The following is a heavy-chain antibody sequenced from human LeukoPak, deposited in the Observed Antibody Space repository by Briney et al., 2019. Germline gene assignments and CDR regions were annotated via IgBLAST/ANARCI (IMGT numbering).Heavy chain of an antibody. CDR3: ASYGSGSYYYFDY. D-gene: IGHD3-10*01. Sequence: PSETLSLTCTVSGGSISSYYWNWMRQPPGKGLERIGYIYYSGSTNYNPSLKSRVTISVDTSKNQFSLKLSSVTAADTAVYYCASYGSGSYYYFDYWGQGTLVTVSS. CDR2: IYYSGST. V-gene: IGHV4-59*01. CDR1: GGSISSYY. J-gene: IGHJ4*02.